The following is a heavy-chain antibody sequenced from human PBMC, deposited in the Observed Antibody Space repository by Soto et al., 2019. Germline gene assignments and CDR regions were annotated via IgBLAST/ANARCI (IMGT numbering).Heavy chain of an antibody. CDR1: RGTFGSYA. CDR3: AWTGCLRWLRFAGWFDL. V-gene: IGHV1-69*06. CDR2: IIPIFGTA. Sequence: VSQKASRGTFGSYASTWGRKEPRQELEWMGGIIPIFGTANYAQKFQGRVTITADKSTSTAYMELSSLRSEDTAVYYCAWTGCLRWLRFAGWFDLWGGGTLVNVSS. J-gene: IGHJ2*01. D-gene: IGHD5-12*01.